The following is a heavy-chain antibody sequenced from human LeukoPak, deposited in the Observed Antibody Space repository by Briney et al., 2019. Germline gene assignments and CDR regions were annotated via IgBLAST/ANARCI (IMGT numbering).Heavy chain of an antibody. CDR1: GFTFSSYA. J-gene: IGHJ4*02. D-gene: IGHD6-6*01. CDR2: ISGSGGST. V-gene: IGHV3-23*01. Sequence: GGSLRLSCAASGFTFSSYAMNWVRQAPGKGLEWVSVISGSGGSTYYVDSVKGRFTISRDNSKNTLYLQLNSLRPEDTAVYHCAKEAFYSTSSGTLPYWGQGTLVTVSS. CDR3: AKEAFYSTSSGTLPY.